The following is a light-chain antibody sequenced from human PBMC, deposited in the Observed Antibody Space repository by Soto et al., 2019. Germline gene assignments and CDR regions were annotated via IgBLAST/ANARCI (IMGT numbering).Light chain of an antibody. CDR3: QHHDSYST. CDR1: QGIRSY. Sequence: DIQLTQSPSFLSASVGDRVTITCRASQGIRSYLAWYQQKPGKAPKLLIYAASTLQSGVPSIFSGSGSGTEFTLTISSLHPEDFATYYCQHHDSYSTFGQGTRLEIK. CDR2: AAS. J-gene: IGKJ5*01. V-gene: IGKV1-9*01.